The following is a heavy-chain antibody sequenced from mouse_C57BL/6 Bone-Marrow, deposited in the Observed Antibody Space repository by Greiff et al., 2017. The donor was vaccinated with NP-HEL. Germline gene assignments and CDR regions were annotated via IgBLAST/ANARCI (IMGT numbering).Heavy chain of an antibody. V-gene: IGHV1-76*01. CDR2: IYPGSGNT. D-gene: IGHD1-1*01. CDR1: GYTFTDYY. Sequence: QVQLQQSGAELVRPGASVKLSCKASGYTFTDYYINWVKQRPGQGLEWIARIYPGSGNTYSNEKFKGKATLTAEKSSSTAYMQLSSLTSEDSAVYFCARWDYGSSTAWFAYWGQGTLVTVSA. CDR3: ARWDYGSSTAWFAY. J-gene: IGHJ3*01.